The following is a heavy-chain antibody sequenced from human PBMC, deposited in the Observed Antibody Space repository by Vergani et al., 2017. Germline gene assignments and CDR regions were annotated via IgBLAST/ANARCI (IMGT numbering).Heavy chain of an antibody. D-gene: IGHD6-19*01. J-gene: IGHJ4*02. CDR2: ISWNSVSI. Sequence: EVQLVESGGGLVQPGRSLRLSCAASGFTFDDYAMHWVRQAPGKGLEWVSGISWNSVSIGYADSVKGRFTISRDNAKNSLYLQMNSLRAEDTALYYCAKGTVAVAGYFDYWGQGTLVTVSS. CDR1: GFTFDDYA. CDR3: AKGTVAVAGYFDY. V-gene: IGHV3-9*01.